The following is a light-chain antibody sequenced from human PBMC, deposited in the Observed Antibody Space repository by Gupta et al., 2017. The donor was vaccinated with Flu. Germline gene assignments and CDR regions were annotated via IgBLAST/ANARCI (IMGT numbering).Light chain of an antibody. Sequence: DIVMTQYPDSLAVSLGERATINCKSSQRFFYWNYNKNYLAWYQQKPGQPPRLLISGASTRESGVPERFSGSGSGVDFTLAISSLQSEDVAVYYCQQYYSIPWTFGHGTKVEIK. CDR1: QRFFYWNYNKNY. J-gene: IGKJ1*01. CDR3: QQYYSIPWT. V-gene: IGKV4-1*01. CDR2: GAS.